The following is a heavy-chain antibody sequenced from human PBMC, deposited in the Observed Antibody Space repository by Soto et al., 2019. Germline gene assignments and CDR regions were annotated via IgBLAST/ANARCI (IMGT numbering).Heavy chain of an antibody. V-gene: IGHV1-69*12. CDR2: ITPLFGTA. D-gene: IGHD6-19*01. CDR1: GGTFSTNA. J-gene: IGHJ2*01. Sequence: QVQLVQSGAEVKKPGSSVKVSCKASGGTFSTNAISWVRQAPGQGLEWMGGITPLFGTANYAQKFQGRVTITAVESTTTAYMELSSLRSEDTAVYYCAQTLRLAVAGPGRFDLWGRGTLITVSS. CDR3: AQTLRLAVAGPGRFDL.